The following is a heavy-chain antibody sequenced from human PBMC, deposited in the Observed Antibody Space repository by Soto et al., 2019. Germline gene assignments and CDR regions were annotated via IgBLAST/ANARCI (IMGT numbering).Heavy chain of an antibody. CDR2: IGGRGTT. Sequence: QLLESGGGLVQSGGSLRLSCAASGFTFGTFAMSCVRQAPGKGLEWVSGIGGRGTTFYADSVKGRFTISRDNSKNTLHLQMNSLRAEDMAVYYCAKFRGMTSGEYHLEYWGQGTLVTVSS. J-gene: IGHJ4*02. V-gene: IGHV3-23*01. CDR3: AKFRGMTSGEYHLEY. D-gene: IGHD3-3*01. CDR1: GFTFGTFA.